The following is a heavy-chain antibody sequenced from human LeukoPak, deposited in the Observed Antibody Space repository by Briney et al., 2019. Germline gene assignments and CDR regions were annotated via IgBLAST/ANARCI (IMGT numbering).Heavy chain of an antibody. D-gene: IGHD5-12*01. J-gene: IGHJ6*03. CDR3: TIVATTKGYYYYMDV. V-gene: IGHV1-69*13. CDR2: IIPIFGTA. Sequence: SVKVSCKASGYTFTSYGISWVRQAPGQGLEWMGGIIPIFGTANYAQKFQGRVTITADESTSTAYMELSSLRSEDTAVYYCTIVATTKGYYYYMDVWGKGTTVTISS. CDR1: GYTFTSYG.